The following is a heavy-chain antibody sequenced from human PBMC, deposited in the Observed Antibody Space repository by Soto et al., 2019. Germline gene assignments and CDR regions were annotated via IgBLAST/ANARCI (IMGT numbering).Heavy chain of an antibody. D-gene: IGHD2-8*01. CDR2: IYYTGST. CDR3: ARISSWYMLDP. J-gene: IGHJ5*02. V-gene: IGHV4-4*02. Sequence: PSETLSLTCAVSGDSISRRNRSSWVRQLPGKGLEWIGEIYYTGSTNYNPSLKSRITISVDKSKNQFSLKLSSVTAADPAVYYCARISSWYMLDPWGQGSLVTVS. CDR1: GDSISRRNR.